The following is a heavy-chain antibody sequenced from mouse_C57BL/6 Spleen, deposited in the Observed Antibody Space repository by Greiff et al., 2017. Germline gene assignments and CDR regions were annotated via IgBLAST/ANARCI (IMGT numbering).Heavy chain of an antibody. V-gene: IGHV1-15*01. Sequence: QVQLKQSGAELVRPGASVTLSCKASGYTFTDYEMHWVKQTPVHGLEWIGAIDPETGGTAYNQKFKGKAILTADKSSSTAYMELRSLTSEDSAVXYCTRGSGAYAMDYWGQGTSVTVSS. CDR1: GYTFTDYE. CDR3: TRGSGAYAMDY. J-gene: IGHJ4*01. CDR2: IDPETGGT. D-gene: IGHD3-1*01.